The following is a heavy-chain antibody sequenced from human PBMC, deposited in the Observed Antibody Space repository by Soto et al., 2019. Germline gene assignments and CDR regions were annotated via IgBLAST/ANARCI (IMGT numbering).Heavy chain of an antibody. D-gene: IGHD3-22*01. J-gene: IGHJ4*02. Sequence: ASVKVSCKASGGTFSSYAISWVRQAPGQGLEWMGGIIPIFGTANYAQKFQGRVTITADESTSTAYMELSSLRSEDTAVYYCASQYYYDSSGYSPLVYWGQGTLVTSPQ. CDR1: GGTFSSYA. CDR3: ASQYYYDSSGYSPLVY. V-gene: IGHV1-69*13. CDR2: IIPIFGTA.